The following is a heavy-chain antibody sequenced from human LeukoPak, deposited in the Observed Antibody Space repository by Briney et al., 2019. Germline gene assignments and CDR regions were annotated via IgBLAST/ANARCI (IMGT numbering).Heavy chain of an antibody. CDR1: GLTFSSYA. J-gene: IGHJ4*02. D-gene: IGHD6-13*01. V-gene: IGHV3-23*01. CDR2: ISGSGGST. Sequence: GSLRLSCAASGLTFSSYAMSWVRQAPGKGLEWVSAISGSGGSTYYADSVKGRFTISRDNSKNTLYLQMNSLRAEDTAVYYCARGLSAAFIDYWGQGTLVTVSS. CDR3: ARGLSAAFIDY.